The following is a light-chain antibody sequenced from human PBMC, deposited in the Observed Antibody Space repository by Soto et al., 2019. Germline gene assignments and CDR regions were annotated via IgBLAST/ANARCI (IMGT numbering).Light chain of an antibody. Sequence: SYELTQPSSVSVSPGQTARITCSGDVLAKKYARWFQQKPGQAPVLVIYKDSERPSGIPERCYGSSSGTTVTLTISGAQVAEEADYFCCTAADPYWVFGGGNKVTVL. CDR3: CTAADPYWV. J-gene: IGLJ3*02. CDR2: KDS. CDR1: VLAKKY. V-gene: IGLV3-27*01.